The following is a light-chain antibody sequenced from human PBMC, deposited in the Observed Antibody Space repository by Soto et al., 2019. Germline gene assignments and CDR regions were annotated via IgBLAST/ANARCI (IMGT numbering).Light chain of an antibody. CDR1: QSIDSW. CDR2: KAS. V-gene: IGKV1-5*01. CDR3: QQYNDYSLT. J-gene: IGKJ1*01. Sequence: IHMTQSPSTLSASVLDRVTMTFLASQSIDSWLAWYQQKPGEAPNLLIYKASTLKSGVPSRFSGSGSGTEFTLTISSLHPDDFATYYCQQYNDYSLTFGQGTKVDNK.